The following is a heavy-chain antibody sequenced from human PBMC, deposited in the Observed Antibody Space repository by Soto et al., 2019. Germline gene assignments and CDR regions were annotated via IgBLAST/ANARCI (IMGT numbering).Heavy chain of an antibody. CDR2: ISSSSSTI. J-gene: IGHJ3*02. CDR3: ARDDYYDSSGYLVAFDI. CDR1: GFTFSSYS. D-gene: IGHD3-22*01. Sequence: EVQLVESGGGLVQPGGSLRLSCAASGFTFSSYSMNWVRQAPGKGLEWVSYISSSSSTIYYADSVKGRFTISRDNAKNSLYLQMNSLRAEDTAVDYCARDDYYDSSGYLVAFDIWGQGTMVTVSS. V-gene: IGHV3-48*01.